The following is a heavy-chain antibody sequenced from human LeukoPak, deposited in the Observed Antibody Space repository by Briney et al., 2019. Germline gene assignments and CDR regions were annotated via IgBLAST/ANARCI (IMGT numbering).Heavy chain of an antibody. J-gene: IGHJ6*02. CDR3: ARVRLSYYYYGMDV. CDR1: GYTLTELS. Sequence: ASVKVSCKVSGYTLTELSMRWVRQAPGKGLEWMGGFDPEDGETIYAQKFQGRVTMTEDTSTDAAYMELSSLRSEDTAVYYCARVRLSYYYYGMDVWGQGTTVTVSS. CDR2: FDPEDGET. V-gene: IGHV1-24*01.